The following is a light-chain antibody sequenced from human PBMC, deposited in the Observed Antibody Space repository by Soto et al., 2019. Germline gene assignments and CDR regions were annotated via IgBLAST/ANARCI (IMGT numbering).Light chain of an antibody. Sequence: QSVLTQPPSASGTPGQSVTISCTGTSSDVGGYNYVSWYQQHPGKAPKLMIYDVSKRPSGVPDRFSGSKSGNTASLTISGLQAEDEADYYCCSYAGSSYVFGTGTKVTAL. CDR1: SSDVGGYNY. V-gene: IGLV2-8*01. CDR3: CSYAGSSYV. CDR2: DVS. J-gene: IGLJ1*01.